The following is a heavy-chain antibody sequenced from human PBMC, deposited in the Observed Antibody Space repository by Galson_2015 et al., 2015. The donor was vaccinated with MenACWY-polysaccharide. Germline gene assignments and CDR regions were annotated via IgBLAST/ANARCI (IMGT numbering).Heavy chain of an antibody. CDR3: ARDWASVIDQYCSGGSCYKYFQH. CDR1: GFTFSSYR. J-gene: IGHJ1*01. Sequence: SLRLSCAASGFTFSSYRMNWVRQAPGKGLEWVSSISSSSSYIYYADSVKGRFTISRDNAKNSLYLQMNSLRAEDAAVYYCARDWASVIDQYCSGGSCYKYFQHWGQGTLVTVSS. V-gene: IGHV3-21*01. CDR2: ISSSSSYI. D-gene: IGHD2-15*01.